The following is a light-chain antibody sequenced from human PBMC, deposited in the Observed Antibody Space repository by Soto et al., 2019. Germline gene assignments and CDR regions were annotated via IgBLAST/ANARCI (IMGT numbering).Light chain of an antibody. CDR2: GAS. CDR1: QSVSSIY. V-gene: IGKV3-20*01. CDR3: QQYGSSPLT. J-gene: IGKJ4*01. Sequence: EIVLTQSPGTLSLSPGERATLSCRASQSVSSIYLAWYQQKPGQAPRLLIYGASSRGTGIPDRFSGSGSGTDFSLTISRLEPEDFAVYYCQQYGSSPLTFGGGTKVEIK.